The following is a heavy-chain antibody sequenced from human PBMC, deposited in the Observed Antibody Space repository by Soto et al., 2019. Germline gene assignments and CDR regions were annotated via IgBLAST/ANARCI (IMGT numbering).Heavy chain of an antibody. CDR1: GGSISSPNFS. CDR3: ARVPGP. CDR2: IYYNGTT. J-gene: IGHJ5*02. V-gene: IGHV4-30-4*08. Sequence: SSETLSLTCTVSGGSISSPNFSWSWIRQHPGKGLEWIGHIYYNGTTYYNPTLKSRVTISVDTSKNQFSLKLSSVTAADTAVYYCARVPGPWGQGTLVTVSS.